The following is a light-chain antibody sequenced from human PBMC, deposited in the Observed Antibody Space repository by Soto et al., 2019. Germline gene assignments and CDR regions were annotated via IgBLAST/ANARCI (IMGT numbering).Light chain of an antibody. V-gene: IGKV3-20*01. CDR2: GAS. CDR1: QLTSRY. J-gene: IGKJ5*01. Sequence: ENVLMQSPGTLSLSPGERATLSCRASQLTSRYLSWYQQRPGQAPRLLIYGASSRATGIPDRFSGGGSGTDFTLTISRLEPEDFAVYYCQQYSTSPISFGQGTRLEIK. CDR3: QQYSTSPIS.